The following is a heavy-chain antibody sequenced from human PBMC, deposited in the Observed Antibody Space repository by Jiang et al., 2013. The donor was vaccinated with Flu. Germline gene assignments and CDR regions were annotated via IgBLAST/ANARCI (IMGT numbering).Heavy chain of an antibody. D-gene: IGHD5-18*01. Sequence: SGDSFSSYAINWVRQAPGQGLEWMGRIMPIFGTTNYAQKFQGRVTITADKSTSTAYMDLSGLRSEDTAIYYCARSSWGYSYGPFEYWGQGTLVTVSS. J-gene: IGHJ4*02. CDR2: IMPIFGTT. V-gene: IGHV1-69*06. CDR1: GDSFSSYA. CDR3: ARSSWGYSYGPFEY.